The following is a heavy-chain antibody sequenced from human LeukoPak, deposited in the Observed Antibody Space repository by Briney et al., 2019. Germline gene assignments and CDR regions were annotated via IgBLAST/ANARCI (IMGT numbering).Heavy chain of an antibody. D-gene: IGHD3-3*01. J-gene: IGHJ6*03. CDR1: GGSISSSSYY. CDR2: IYYSGST. Sequence: SETLSLTCTVSGGSISSSSYYWGWIRQPPGKGLEWIGRIYYSGSTYYNPSLKSRVTISVVTSKNQFSLKLSSVTAADTAVYYCAREAGYDFWSGYFSIYYYYMDVWGKGTTVTVSS. CDR3: AREAGYDFWSGYFSIYYYYMDV. V-gene: IGHV4-39*02.